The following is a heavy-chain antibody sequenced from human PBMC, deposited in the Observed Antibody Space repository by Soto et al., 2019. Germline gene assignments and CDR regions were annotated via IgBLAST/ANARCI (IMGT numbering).Heavy chain of an antibody. Sequence: QVQLQESGPGLVKPSETLSLTCTVSGGSVSSGSYYWSWIRQPPGKGLEWIGYIYYSGSTNYNPSRQRRVPLSVDQSKNPFPPKVSSGAGGDTGVFFRGGDCPFCSWVGGRNRFDPWGQGTLVTVSS. CDR3: GGDCPFCSWVGGRNRFDP. D-gene: IGHD3-16*01. CDR1: GGSVSSGSYY. CDR2: IYYSGST. V-gene: IGHV4-61*01. J-gene: IGHJ5*02.